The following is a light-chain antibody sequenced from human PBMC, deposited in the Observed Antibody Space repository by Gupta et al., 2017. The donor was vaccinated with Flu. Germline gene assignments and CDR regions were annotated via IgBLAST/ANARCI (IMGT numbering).Light chain of an antibody. CDR2: KES. V-gene: IGKV1-5*03. CDR1: QSISTW. CDR3: QQYNHFPT. Sequence: DIQITQSPSTLSASVGDRVTITCRASQSISTWLAWYQQKPGKAPKLLIYKESSLQSGVPSRFSGSGSGTEFTLTISSLQPDDFATYYCQQYNHFPTFGQETKVEIK. J-gene: IGKJ1*01.